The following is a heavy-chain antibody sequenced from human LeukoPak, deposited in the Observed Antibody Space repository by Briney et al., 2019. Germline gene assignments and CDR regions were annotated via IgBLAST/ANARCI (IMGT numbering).Heavy chain of an antibody. CDR3: VRAEINDYSRY. J-gene: IGHJ4*02. Sequence: SETLSLTCTVSGGSISSSSYYWGWIRQPPGKGLERIGSIYYSGSTYYNPSLKSRVTISVDTSKNQFSLKLSSVTAADTAMYYCVRAEINDYSRYWGQGILVTVSS. D-gene: IGHD4-11*01. CDR2: IYYSGST. V-gene: IGHV4-39*01. CDR1: GGSISSSSYY.